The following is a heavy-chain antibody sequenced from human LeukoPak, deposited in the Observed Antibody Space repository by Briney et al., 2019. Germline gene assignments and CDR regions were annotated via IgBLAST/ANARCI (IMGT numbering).Heavy chain of an antibody. CDR1: GFIFSTYW. CDR2: INPDGSST. J-gene: IGHJ3*02. V-gene: IGHV3-74*01. Sequence: PGGSLRLSCEASGFIFSTYWVHWVRQAPGKGLMWVSRINPDGSSTSYADSVKGRFTISRDNAKDTLYLQMNSLRVDDTAVYYCARDMTGPRDIWGQGTMVTVSS. D-gene: IGHD3-10*01. CDR3: ARDMTGPRDI.